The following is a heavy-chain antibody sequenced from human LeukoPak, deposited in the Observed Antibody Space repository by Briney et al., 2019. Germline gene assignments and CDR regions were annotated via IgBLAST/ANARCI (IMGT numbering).Heavy chain of an antibody. CDR2: MSYDGNNE. D-gene: IGHD5-24*01. Sequence: GGSLRLSCVAPGFTFSHYGIHWVRQAPGKGLEWVAVMSYDGNNELYADSVKGRFVVSRNDSKNTLDLQMNSLRPEDTGIYYCAKDACSFYSYTYGSFDYWSQGTLVTVSS. V-gene: IGHV3-30*18. CDR3: AKDACSFYSYTYGSFDY. CDR1: GFTFSHYG. J-gene: IGHJ4*02.